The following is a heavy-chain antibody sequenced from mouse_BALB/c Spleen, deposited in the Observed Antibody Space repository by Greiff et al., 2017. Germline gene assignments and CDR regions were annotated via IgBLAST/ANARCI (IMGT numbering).Heavy chain of an antibody. CDR2: IRLKSNNYAT. J-gene: IGHJ3*01. Sequence: EVKVEESGGGLVQPGGSMKLSCVASRFTFSNYWMNWVRQSPEKGLEWVAEIRLKSNNYATHYAESVKGRFTISRDDSKSSVYLQMNNLRAEDTGIYYCTRPYGNYPFDYWGQGTLVTVSA. D-gene: IGHD2-1*01. CDR3: TRPYGNYPFDY. CDR1: RFTFSNYW. V-gene: IGHV6-6*02.